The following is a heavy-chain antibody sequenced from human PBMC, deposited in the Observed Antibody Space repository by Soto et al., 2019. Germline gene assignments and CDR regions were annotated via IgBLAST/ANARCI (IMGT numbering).Heavy chain of an antibody. V-gene: IGHV4-4*07. CDR2: IHSSGST. Sequence: SETLSLTCTVSGASMNSYHWSWIRQPAGKGLEWIGHIHSSGSTNYNPSLKSRVTMSVDTSKNQFSLRLMSLTAADTAVYYCARDQGVAAAGITWFDPWGQGALVTVSS. CDR1: GASMNSYH. J-gene: IGHJ5*02. D-gene: IGHD6-13*01. CDR3: ARDQGVAAAGITWFDP.